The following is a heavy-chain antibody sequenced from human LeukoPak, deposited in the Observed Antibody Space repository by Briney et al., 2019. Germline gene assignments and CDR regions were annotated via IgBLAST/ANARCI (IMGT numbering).Heavy chain of an antibody. CDR1: GFTFSSYE. J-gene: IGHJ4*02. CDR3: ARDYGGSSPFDY. D-gene: IGHD4-23*01. Sequence: GGSLRLSCAASGFTFSSYEMNWVRQAPGKGLEWVSYISSSGSTIYYAGSVKGRFTISRDNAKNSLYLQMNSLRAEDTAVYYCARDYGGSSPFDYWGQGTLATVSS. CDR2: ISSSGSTI. V-gene: IGHV3-48*03.